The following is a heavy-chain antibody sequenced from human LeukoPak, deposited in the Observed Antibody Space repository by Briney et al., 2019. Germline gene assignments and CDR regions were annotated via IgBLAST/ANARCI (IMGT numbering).Heavy chain of an antibody. CDR2: ISSSSSYI. J-gene: IGHJ4*02. D-gene: IGHD2-15*01. V-gene: IGHV3-21*01. CDR3: ARAVCSGGSCYRFDY. Sequence: PGGSLRLSCAASGFTFSSYSMNWVRQAPGKGLEWVSSISSSSSYIYYADSVKGRFTISGDNAKNSLYLQMNSLRAEDTAVYYCARAVCSGGSCYRFDYWGQGTLVTVSS. CDR1: GFTFSSYS.